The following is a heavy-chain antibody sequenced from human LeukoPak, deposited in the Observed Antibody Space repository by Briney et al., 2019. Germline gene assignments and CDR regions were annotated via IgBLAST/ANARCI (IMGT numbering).Heavy chain of an antibody. V-gene: IGHV3-23*01. Sequence: GGSLRLSCAASVFTFSTYAMSGVRQAPGKGLEWVSEIGGSGDNTDYADSVEGRFTISRDNSKNTLYLQMSSLRAEDTAVYYCARHRSSWLIDYWGQGTLVTVSS. CDR3: ARHRSSWLIDY. CDR1: VFTFSTYA. CDR2: IGGSGDNT. J-gene: IGHJ4*02. D-gene: IGHD6-6*01.